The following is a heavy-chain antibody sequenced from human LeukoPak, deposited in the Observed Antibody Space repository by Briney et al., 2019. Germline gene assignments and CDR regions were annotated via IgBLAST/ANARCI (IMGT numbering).Heavy chain of an antibody. CDR1: GYTFTSYD. V-gene: IGHV1-8*01. CDR2: INPNSANT. Sequence: ASVKVSCKASGYTFTSYDINWVRQATGQGLEWMGWINPNSANTGCAQNFQGRVTMTRNTSISTAYMELSSLRSEDTAVYYCAIRFSRGSGSAIDYWGQGTLVTVSS. D-gene: IGHD3-10*01. CDR3: AIRFSRGSGSAIDY. J-gene: IGHJ4*02.